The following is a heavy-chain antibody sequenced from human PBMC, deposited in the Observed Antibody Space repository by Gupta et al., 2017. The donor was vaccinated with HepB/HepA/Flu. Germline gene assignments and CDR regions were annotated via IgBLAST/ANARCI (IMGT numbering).Heavy chain of an antibody. J-gene: IGHJ6*02. V-gene: IGHV3-33*08. CDR2: IWYDGSNI. CDR3: ARDGELESHYGLDV. Sequence: QEHLVESGGGVVKPRRSLRLSCIASGFNFGIYGMHWVRQAPGKGLEWVAVIWYDGSNINYADSVKGRFTISRDNSKNTLYLQMNGLRAEDTAVYYCARDGELESHYGLDVWGQGTTVTVSS. CDR1: GFNFGIYG. D-gene: IGHD2-21*01.